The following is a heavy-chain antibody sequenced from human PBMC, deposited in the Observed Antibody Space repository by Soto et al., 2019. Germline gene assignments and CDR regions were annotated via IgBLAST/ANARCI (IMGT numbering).Heavy chain of an antibody. CDR2: IYYSGST. CDR3: ARDRSGSSVFYYDYMDV. J-gene: IGHJ6*03. Sequence: QVQLQESGPGLVKHSQNLSLTCTVSGGSISSGGYYWSWIRQHPGKGLEWIGYIYYSGSTYYNPSLNSRVTISVDTSKNQFSLKLSSVTAADTAVYYCARDRSGSSVFYYDYMDVWGKGTTVTVSS. D-gene: IGHD6-6*01. V-gene: IGHV4-31*03. CDR1: GGSISSGGYY.